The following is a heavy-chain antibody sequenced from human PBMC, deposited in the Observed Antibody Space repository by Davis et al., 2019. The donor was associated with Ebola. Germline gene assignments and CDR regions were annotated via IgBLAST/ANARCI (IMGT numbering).Heavy chain of an antibody. Sequence: GESLKISCAASGFTVSSTYMSWVRQAPGERLEYVSVISGGGTTNYADSVKGRFTISRDNAKNSLYLQMNSLRAEDTAVYYCASSPFSGNVFTGYQDKYYMDVWGKGTTVTVSS. CDR2: ISGGGTT. V-gene: IGHV3-53*01. D-gene: IGHD3-9*01. CDR3: ASSPFSGNVFTGYQDKYYMDV. J-gene: IGHJ6*03. CDR1: GFTVSSTY.